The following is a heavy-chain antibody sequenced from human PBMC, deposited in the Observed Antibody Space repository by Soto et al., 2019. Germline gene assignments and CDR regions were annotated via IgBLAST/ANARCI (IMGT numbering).Heavy chain of an antibody. Sequence: QVQLVESGGGVVQPRRSLRLSCAASGFNFRNYAMHWVRQAPGKGLEWVAFIPNDGSYRSYADFVKGRFSISRDNSKNTLYLQMNSLRPGDTAIYYCAREEWLAHSYLGMDVWGQGTPVTVSS. CDR1: GFNFRNYA. CDR2: IPNDGSYR. J-gene: IGHJ6*02. CDR3: AREEWLAHSYLGMDV. V-gene: IGHV3-30-3*01. D-gene: IGHD6-19*01.